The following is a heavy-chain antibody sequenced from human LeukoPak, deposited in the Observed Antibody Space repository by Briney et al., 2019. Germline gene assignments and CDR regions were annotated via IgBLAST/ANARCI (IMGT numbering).Heavy chain of an antibody. CDR2: IYYSGST. Sequence: PSETLSLTCTVSGGSISSSSYYWGWIRQPPGKGLEWIGSIYYSGSTYYNPSLKSRVTISVDTSKNQFSLKLSSVTAADTAVYYCARPKERLYYYYYMDVWGKGTTVTISS. V-gene: IGHV4-39*01. CDR3: ARPKERLYYYYYMDV. J-gene: IGHJ6*03. CDR1: GGSISSSSYY.